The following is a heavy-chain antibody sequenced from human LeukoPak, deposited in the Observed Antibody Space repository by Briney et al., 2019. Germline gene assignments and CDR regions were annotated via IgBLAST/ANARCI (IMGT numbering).Heavy chain of an antibody. CDR3: ARHKFASPLDS. CDR1: XXXXSXSX. J-gene: IGHJ4*02. CDR2: IFYTGDS. D-gene: IGHD2-21*01. V-gene: IGHV4-59*08. Sequence: SETLSLTCTVSXXXXSXSXWSWIRQXXXXXXEWIGYIFYTGDSNHNPSFKSRVSISLDTSKDQISLKLSSVTAADTAVYYCARHKFASPLDSWGQGTLVTVSS.